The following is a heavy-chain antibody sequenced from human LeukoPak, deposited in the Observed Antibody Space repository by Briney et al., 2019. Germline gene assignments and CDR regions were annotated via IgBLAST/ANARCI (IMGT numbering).Heavy chain of an antibody. V-gene: IGHV4-39*07. CDR1: GGSISSSSYY. Sequence: SETLSLTCTVSGGSISSSSYYWGWIRQPPGKGLERIGSIYHSGSTYYNPSLKSRVTISVDTSKNQFSLKLSSVTAADTAAYYCARVTYNYYDSSGYLGDWGQGTLVTVSS. CDR2: IYHSGST. CDR3: ARVTYNYYDSSGYLGD. J-gene: IGHJ4*02. D-gene: IGHD3-22*01.